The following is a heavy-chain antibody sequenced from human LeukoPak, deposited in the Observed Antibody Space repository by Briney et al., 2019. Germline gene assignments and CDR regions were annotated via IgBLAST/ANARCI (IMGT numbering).Heavy chain of an antibody. Sequence: SETLSLTCTVSVGSISLYYWRCIPQPPGEGVESIGYFYDTRSPKYNPSLERRVTISVDRSRNQFSLNLTSVTAADTSMYYCARNHPRGGVNYWGQGTLVTVSS. CDR2: FYDTRSP. CDR1: VGSISLYY. D-gene: IGHD2-8*02. CDR3: ARNHPRGGVNY. J-gene: IGHJ4*02. V-gene: IGHV4-59*12.